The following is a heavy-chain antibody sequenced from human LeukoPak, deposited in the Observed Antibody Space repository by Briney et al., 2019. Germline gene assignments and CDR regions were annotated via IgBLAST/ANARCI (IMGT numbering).Heavy chain of an antibody. V-gene: IGHV1-69*13. CDR3: ARSGAAPDDAFDI. Sequence: GASVKVSCKASGYTFTGYYMHWVRQAPGQGLEWMGGIIPIFGTANYAQKFQCRVTITADGSTSTAYMELSSLRSEDTAVYYCARSGAAPDDAFDIWGQGTMVTVSS. CDR2: IIPIFGTA. J-gene: IGHJ3*02. D-gene: IGHD1-26*01. CDR1: GYTFTGYY.